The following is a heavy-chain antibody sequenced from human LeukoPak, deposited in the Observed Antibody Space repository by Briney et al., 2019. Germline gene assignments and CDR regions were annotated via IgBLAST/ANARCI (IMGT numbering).Heavy chain of an antibody. CDR3: AKQGSCGGGSCYAHHFDS. J-gene: IGHJ4*02. V-gene: IGHV3-30*18. CDR1: GSSFSNYG. Sequence: GRSLRLSCAASGSSFSNYGMHWVRQAPGKGLEWVALISLDGSTKYYADSVKGRFTISRDNCKNTLYLQMNSLRAEDTAVYHCAKQGSCGGGSCYAHHFDSWGQGTLVTVSS. D-gene: IGHD2-15*01. CDR2: ISLDGSTK.